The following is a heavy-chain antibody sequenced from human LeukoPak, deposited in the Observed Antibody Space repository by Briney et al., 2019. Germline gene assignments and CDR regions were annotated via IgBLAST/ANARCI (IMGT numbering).Heavy chain of an antibody. CDR3: ARMGYCSGGSCYRLGYFDY. CDR1: GFTFSDYS. Sequence: GGSLRLSCATSGFTFSDYSMTWVRQAPGKGLEWVSVIYSGGSTYYADSVKGRFTISGDNSKNTLYLQMNSLRAEDTAVYYCARMGYCSGGSCYRLGYFDYWGQGTLVTVSS. CDR2: IYSGGST. D-gene: IGHD2-15*01. V-gene: IGHV3-66*01. J-gene: IGHJ4*02.